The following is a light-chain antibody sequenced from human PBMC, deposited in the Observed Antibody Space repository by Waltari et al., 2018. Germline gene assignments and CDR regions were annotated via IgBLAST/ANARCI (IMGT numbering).Light chain of an antibody. CDR3: TSFTYRTTLV. CDR1: NRDVGGINQ. J-gene: IGLJ2*01. CDR2: DVT. Sequence: QSALPKLPSVSGSPGQSITTSCPGPNRDVGGINQVSSYQYLPGKAPKRLIYDVTKRPSGVSDRFSGSRSGATASLTISGLQAEDEADYYCTSFTYRTTLVFGGGTKLAVL. V-gene: IGLV2-14*03.